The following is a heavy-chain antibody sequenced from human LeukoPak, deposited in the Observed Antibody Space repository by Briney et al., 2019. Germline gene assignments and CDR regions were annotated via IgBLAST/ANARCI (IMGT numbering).Heavy chain of an antibody. Sequence: ASVKVSCKASGYTFTNYAMHWVRQATGQRLEWMGWINGGNGNTKYSQEFQGRVTITRDTSASTAYMELSRLRSDDTAVYYCAREFYYDSRRQNGDWGPPFDIWGQGTMVTVSS. J-gene: IGHJ3*02. CDR3: AREFYYDSRRQNGDWGPPFDI. D-gene: IGHD3-22*01. CDR1: GYTFTNYA. V-gene: IGHV1-3*01. CDR2: INGGNGNT.